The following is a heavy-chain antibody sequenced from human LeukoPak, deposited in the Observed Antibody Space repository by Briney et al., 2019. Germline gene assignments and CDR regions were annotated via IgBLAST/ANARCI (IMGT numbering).Heavy chain of an antibody. J-gene: IGHJ3*02. Sequence: PSETLSLTCTVSGGSISSYYWSWIRQPPGKGLEWIGYIYYSGSTNYNPCFKSRVTISVDTSKNQFSLKLSSMTAADTAGYCCARGYSSSCFRCGAFDIWGQGTMVTVSS. CDR1: GGSISSYY. D-gene: IGHD6-13*01. V-gene: IGHV4-59*01. CDR2: IYYSGST. CDR3: ARGYSSSCFRCGAFDI.